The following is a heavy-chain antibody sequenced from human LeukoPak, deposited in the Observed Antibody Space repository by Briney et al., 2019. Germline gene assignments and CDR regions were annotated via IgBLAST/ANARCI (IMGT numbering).Heavy chain of an antibody. V-gene: IGHV3-48*04. CDR2: ISSSSSTI. J-gene: IGHJ6*03. CDR3: AREETKAALRPSAYSTYRDV. D-gene: IGHD2-15*01. Sequence: GGSLRLSCAASGFTFSSYSMNWVRQAPGKGLEWVSYISSSSSTIYYADSVKGRFTISRDNAKNSLYLQMNSLRAEDTALYYCAREETKAALRPSAYSTYRDVWGKGPTVPVP. CDR1: GFTFSSYS.